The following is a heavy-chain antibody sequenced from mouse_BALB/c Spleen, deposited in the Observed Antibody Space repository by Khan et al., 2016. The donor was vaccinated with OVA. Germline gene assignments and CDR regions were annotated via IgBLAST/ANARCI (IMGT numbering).Heavy chain of an antibody. D-gene: IGHD4-1*01. CDR3: ASHLPGSFAY. Sequence: EVQLVESGGDLVKPGGSLKLSCAASGFTFSSYSMSWVRQTPDKRLEWVATISSGGDYTYYPHNVKGRFTISRDNAKNTLYLQMSSLKSEDTAMYYCASHLPGSFAYWGQGTLVTVSA. CDR1: GFTFSSYS. CDR2: ISSGGDYT. V-gene: IGHV5-6*01. J-gene: IGHJ3*01.